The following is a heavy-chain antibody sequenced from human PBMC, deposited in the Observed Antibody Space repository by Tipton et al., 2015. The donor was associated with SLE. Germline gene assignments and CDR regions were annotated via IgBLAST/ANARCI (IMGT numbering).Heavy chain of an antibody. CDR2: IYHSGST. Sequence: PSLTCTVSGYSISSGYYWGWIRQPPGKGLEWIGSIYHSGSTYYNPSLKSRVTISVDTSKNQFSLKLSSVTAADTAVYYCARGGDYWGQGTLVTVSS. J-gene: IGHJ4*02. D-gene: IGHD3-16*01. CDR1: GYSISSGYY. V-gene: IGHV4-38-2*02. CDR3: ARGGDY.